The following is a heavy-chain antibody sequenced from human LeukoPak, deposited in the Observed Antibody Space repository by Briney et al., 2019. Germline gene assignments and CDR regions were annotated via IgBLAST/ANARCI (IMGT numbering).Heavy chain of an antibody. CDR1: GFTFSSYA. J-gene: IGHJ4*02. V-gene: IGHV3-30-3*01. CDR2: ISYDGSNK. D-gene: IGHD3-16*02. CDR3: ARVAGYDYVWGSYRSRPIDY. Sequence: GGSLRLSCAASGFTFSSYAMSWVRQAPGKGLEWVAVISYDGSNKYYADSVKGRFTISRDNSKNTLYLQMNSLRAEDTAVYYCARVAGYDYVWGSYRSRPIDYWGQGTLVTVSS.